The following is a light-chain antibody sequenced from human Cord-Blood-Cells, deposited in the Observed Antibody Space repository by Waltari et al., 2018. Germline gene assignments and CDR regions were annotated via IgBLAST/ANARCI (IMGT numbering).Light chain of an antibody. CDR2: DVS. Sequence: QSALTQPASVSGSPGPSTTISCTVTSSDVGGYNYVSWYQQHPGKAPKLMIYDVSNRPSWVSNRFSGSKSGNTASLTISGLQAEDEADYYCSSYTSSSRVFGGGTKLTVL. J-gene: IGLJ3*02. V-gene: IGLV2-14*01. CDR1: SSDVGGYNY. CDR3: SSYTSSSRV.